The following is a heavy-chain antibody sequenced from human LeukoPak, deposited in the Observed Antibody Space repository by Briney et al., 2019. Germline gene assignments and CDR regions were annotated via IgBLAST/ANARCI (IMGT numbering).Heavy chain of an antibody. V-gene: IGHV3-7*04. D-gene: IGHD3-10*01. CDR3: GRGGGGDIDY. CDR2: IKEDGTVK. J-gene: IGHJ4*02. Sequence: PGGSLRLSCATSGSSFSSFWMSWVRQAPGKGLEWVGTIKEDGTVKLYVDSVKGRFTISRDKAGNSLYLQMNNRGAEDTAVYYWGRGGGGDIDYWGQGTLVTVSS. CDR1: GSSFSSFW.